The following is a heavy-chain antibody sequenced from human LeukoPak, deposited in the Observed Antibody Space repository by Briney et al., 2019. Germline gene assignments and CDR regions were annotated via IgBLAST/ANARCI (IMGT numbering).Heavy chain of an antibody. CDR1: GFTFSSYA. CDR3: ARESYYYDSSGYYVYYFDY. J-gene: IGHJ4*02. Sequence: PGGSLRLSCAASGFTFSSYAMSWVRQAPGKGLEWVSAISGSGSTIYYADSMKGRFTISRDNAKNSLYLQMNSLRAEDTAVYYCARESYYYDSSGYYVYYFDYWGQGTLVTVSS. CDR2: ISGSGSTI. D-gene: IGHD3-22*01. V-gene: IGHV3-23*01.